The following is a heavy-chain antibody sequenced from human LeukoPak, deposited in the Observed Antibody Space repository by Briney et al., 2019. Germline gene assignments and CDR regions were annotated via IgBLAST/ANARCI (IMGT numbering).Heavy chain of an antibody. CDR3: ARLGYSYGSYFDN. V-gene: IGHV3-11*01. J-gene: IGHJ4*02. Sequence: GGSLRLSCATSGFSFSDYYMAWIRQAPGKGLEWLSYISTGGTTIHYADSVKGRFTISRDDAKNSLYLEMNSLRGDDTAVYYCARLGYSYGSYFDNSGQGTLVTVSS. CDR1: GFSFSDYY. CDR2: ISTGGTTI. D-gene: IGHD5-18*01.